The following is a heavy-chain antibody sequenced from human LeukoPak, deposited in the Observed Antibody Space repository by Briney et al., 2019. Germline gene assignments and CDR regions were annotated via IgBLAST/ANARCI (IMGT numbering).Heavy chain of an antibody. Sequence: SETLSLTCTVSGASIISDTYYWGWLRQPPGRGLEWVGSIHYSGSTYYSPSLKSQVTMSVDTSTNQFSLKLISVTAADTALYYCARNFYASSGYYLDDFYFDFWGQGTLVTVSS. D-gene: IGHD3-22*01. CDR3: ARNFYASSGYYLDDFYFDF. CDR2: IHYSGST. CDR1: GASIISDTYY. V-gene: IGHV4-39*07. J-gene: IGHJ4*02.